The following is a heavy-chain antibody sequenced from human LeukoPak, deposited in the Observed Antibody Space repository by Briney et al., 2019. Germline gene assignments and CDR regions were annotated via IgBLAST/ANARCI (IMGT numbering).Heavy chain of an antibody. CDR3: ARDRPWYSNGAFDI. D-gene: IGHD1-26*01. CDR2: ISYDGSNK. V-gene: IGHV3-30*03. J-gene: IGHJ3*02. Sequence: PGGSLRLSCAASGFTFSSYGMHWVRQAPGKGLEWVAVISYDGSNKYYADSVKGRSTISRDNSKNTLYLQMNSLRAEDTAVYYCARDRPWYSNGAFDIWGQGTMVTVSS. CDR1: GFTFSSYG.